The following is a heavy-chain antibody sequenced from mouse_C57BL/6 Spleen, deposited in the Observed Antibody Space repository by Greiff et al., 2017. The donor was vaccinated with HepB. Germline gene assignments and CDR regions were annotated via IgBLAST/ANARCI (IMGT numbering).Heavy chain of an antibody. Sequence: QAQLQQSGAELVRPGTSVKVSCKASGYAFTNYLIEWVKQRPGQGLEWIGVINPGSGGTNYNEKFKGKATLTADKSSSTAYMQLSSLTSEDSAVYFCARKGYDYDEIYAMDYWGQGTSVTVSS. CDR3: ARKGYDYDEIYAMDY. CDR2: INPGSGGT. D-gene: IGHD2-4*01. J-gene: IGHJ4*01. CDR1: GYAFTNYL. V-gene: IGHV1-54*01.